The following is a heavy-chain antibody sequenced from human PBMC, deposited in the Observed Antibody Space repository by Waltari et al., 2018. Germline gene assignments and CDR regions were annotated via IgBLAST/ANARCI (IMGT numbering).Heavy chain of an antibody. CDR3: ARGPPSPYYYYMDV. CDR2: ITPSGGST. V-gene: IGHV1-46*01. J-gene: IGHJ6*03. CDR1: GYTFTSYY. Sequence: QVQLVQSGAEVKKPGASVKVSCKASGYTFTSYYMHWVRQAPGQGLEGIGIITPSGGSTSEAQKFHARVTMTRDTATSTVYMELSSLRSEDTAVYYGARGPPSPYYYYMDVWGKGTTVTVSS.